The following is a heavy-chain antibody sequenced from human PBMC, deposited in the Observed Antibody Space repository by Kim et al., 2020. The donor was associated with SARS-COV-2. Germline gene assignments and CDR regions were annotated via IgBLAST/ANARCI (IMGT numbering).Heavy chain of an antibody. V-gene: IGHV3-30*04. CDR2: ISYDGSNK. CDR3: ARDFGVGSGLDP. D-gene: IGHD1-26*01. CDR1: GFTFSSYA. Sequence: GGSLRLSCAASGFTFSSYAMHWVRQAPGKGLEWVAVISYDGSNKYYADSVKGRFTISRDNSKNTLYLQMNSLRAEDTAVYYCARDFGVGSGLDPWGQGTL. J-gene: IGHJ5*02.